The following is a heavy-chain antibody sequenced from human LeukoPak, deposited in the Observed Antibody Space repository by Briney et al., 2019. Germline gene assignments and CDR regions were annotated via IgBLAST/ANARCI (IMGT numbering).Heavy chain of an antibody. V-gene: IGHV3-30*18. D-gene: IGHD3-10*01. Sequence: GGSLRLSCAASGFTFSSYGMHWVRQAPGKGLEWVAVISYDGSNKYYADSVKGRFTTSRDNSKNTLYLQMNSLRAEDTAVYYCAKDPPYYYGSGSYPDYWGQGTLVTVSS. CDR3: AKDPPYYYGSGSYPDY. CDR2: ISYDGSNK. J-gene: IGHJ4*02. CDR1: GFTFSSYG.